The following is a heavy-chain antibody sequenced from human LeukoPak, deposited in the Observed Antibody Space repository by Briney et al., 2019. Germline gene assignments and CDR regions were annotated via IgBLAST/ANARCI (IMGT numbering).Heavy chain of an antibody. Sequence: GGSLRLSCAASGFTFSTYALSWVRQPPGKGLEWVSVINGGGRVTFYADSARGRFTISRDNSKNTLYLQMHSLRAEDTAVSYCAKDGKFGGGSPGDFFDIWGPGTMVTVSS. CDR3: AKDGKFGGGSPGDFFDI. D-gene: IGHD3-10*01. CDR1: GFTFSTYA. V-gene: IGHV3-23*01. CDR2: INGGGRVT. J-gene: IGHJ3*02.